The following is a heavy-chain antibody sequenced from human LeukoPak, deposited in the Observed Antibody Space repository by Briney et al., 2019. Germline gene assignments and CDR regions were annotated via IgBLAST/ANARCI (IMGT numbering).Heavy chain of an antibody. Sequence: GGSLRLSCAASGFTFSSYAMSWVRQAPGKGLEWVSGMSGSGGNTYYADSVKGRFTISRDNSKNTLYLQMNSLRAEDTALYYCAKDHGKHIVVVVGYWGQGTLVTVSS. D-gene: IGHD2-21*01. CDR3: AKDHGKHIVVVVGY. J-gene: IGHJ4*02. CDR1: GFTFSSYA. V-gene: IGHV3-23*01. CDR2: MSGSGGNT.